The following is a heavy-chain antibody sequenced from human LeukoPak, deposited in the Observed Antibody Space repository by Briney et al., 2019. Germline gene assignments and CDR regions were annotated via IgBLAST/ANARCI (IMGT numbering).Heavy chain of an antibody. CDR1: GFTFSSYS. J-gene: IGHJ4*02. CDR3: ANAVAG. V-gene: IGHV3-48*04. CDR2: ISSSGGSI. D-gene: IGHD6-19*01. Sequence: GGSLRLSCAASGFTFSSYSMNWVRQAPGKGLEWVSYISSSGGSINYADSVKGRFTISRDNAWNSLSLQMNSLRVEDTAVYYCANAVAGWGQGTLVTVSP.